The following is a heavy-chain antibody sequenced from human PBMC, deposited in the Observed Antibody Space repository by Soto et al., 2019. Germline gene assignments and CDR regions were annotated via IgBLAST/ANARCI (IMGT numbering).Heavy chain of an antibody. V-gene: IGHV4-34*01. CDR1: GGSFSGYY. CDR3: ARALYGSGSSVFDY. CDR2: INHSGST. D-gene: IGHD3-10*01. J-gene: IGHJ4*02. Sequence: QVQLQQWGAGLLKPSETLSLTCAVYGGSFSGYYWSWIRQPPGKGLEWIGEINHSGSTNYNPSLKSRVTISVDTSKNQFSLKLSSVTAADTAVYYCARALYGSGSSVFDYWGQGTLVTVSS.